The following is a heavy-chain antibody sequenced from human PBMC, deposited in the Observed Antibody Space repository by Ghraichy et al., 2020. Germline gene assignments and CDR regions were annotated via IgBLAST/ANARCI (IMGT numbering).Heavy chain of an antibody. D-gene: IGHD3-9*01. J-gene: IGHJ5*02. Sequence: GGSLRLSCAASGFTVSSNYMSWVRQAPGKGLEWVSVIYSGGSAYYADSVKGRFTISRDNSKNTLYLQMNSLRAEDTAVYYCARDWSGRNYDILTGYYLSGWFDPWGQGTLVTVSS. CDR3: ARDWSGRNYDILTGYYLSGWFDP. V-gene: IGHV3-66*01. CDR1: GFTVSSNY. CDR2: IYSGGSA.